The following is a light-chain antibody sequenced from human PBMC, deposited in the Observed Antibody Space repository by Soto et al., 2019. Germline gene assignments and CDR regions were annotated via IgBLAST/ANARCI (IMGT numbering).Light chain of an antibody. J-gene: IGLJ1*01. CDR1: SSDVGGYKF. CDR2: EVS. V-gene: IGLV2-14*01. Sequence: QSALTQPASVSGSPGQSITISCTGTSSDVGGYKFVSWHQQHPGRAPKLIIYEVSDRPSGVSNRFSGSKSGNTASLTISGLQAEDEADYYCASYTSNNTLVFGAGTKVTVL. CDR3: ASYTSNNTLV.